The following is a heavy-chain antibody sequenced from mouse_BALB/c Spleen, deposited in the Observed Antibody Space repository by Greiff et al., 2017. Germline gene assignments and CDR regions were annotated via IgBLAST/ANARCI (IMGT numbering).Heavy chain of an antibody. V-gene: IGHV2-9*02. J-gene: IGHJ4*01. D-gene: IGHD2-1*01. CDR3: AREVYYGNSYAMDY. Sequence: VQLQQSGPGLVAPSQSLSITCTVSGFSLTSYGVHWVRQPPGKGLEWLGVIWAGGSTNYNSALMSRLSISKDNSKSQVFLKMNSLQTDDTAMYYCAREVYYGNSYAMDYWGQGTSVTVSS. CDR1: GFSLTSYG. CDR2: IWAGGST.